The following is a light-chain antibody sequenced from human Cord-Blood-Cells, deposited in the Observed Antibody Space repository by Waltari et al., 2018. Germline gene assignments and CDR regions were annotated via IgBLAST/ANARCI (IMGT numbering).Light chain of an antibody. Sequence: QSALTHPASVSGSPGQSITIPCPGTSSDVGSYNLVSWYQQPPGKAPKLMIYEGSKRPSGVSNRFSGSKSGNTASLTISGLQAEDEADYYCCSYAGSSTYVFGTGTKVTVL. V-gene: IGLV2-23*01. CDR1: SSDVGSYNL. CDR2: EGS. CDR3: CSYAGSSTYV. J-gene: IGLJ1*01.